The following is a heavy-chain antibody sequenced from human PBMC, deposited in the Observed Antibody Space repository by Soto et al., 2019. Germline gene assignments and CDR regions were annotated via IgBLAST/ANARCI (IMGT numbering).Heavy chain of an antibody. CDR2: INSDGSST. D-gene: IGHD2-2*01. CDR3: ARVETCSSTSCYSVFDY. Sequence: EVQLVESGGGLVQPGGSLRLSCAASGFTFSNYWMHWVRQAPGKGLVWVSRINSDGSSTTYADSVKGRFTISRDNAKNTLYLQMNRLRAEDTAVYYCARVETCSSTSCYSVFDYWGQGTLVTVSS. V-gene: IGHV3-74*03. J-gene: IGHJ4*02. CDR1: GFTFSNYW.